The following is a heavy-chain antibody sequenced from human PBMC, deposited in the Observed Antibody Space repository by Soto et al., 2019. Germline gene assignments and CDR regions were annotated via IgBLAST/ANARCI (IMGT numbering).Heavy chain of an antibody. CDR3: ARESEDLTSNFDY. J-gene: IGHJ4*02. CDR2: IDGSGGIT. V-gene: IGHV3-23*01. Sequence: GGSLRLSCAASGFTFGTTDMSWVRQAPGEGLEWVSTIDGSGGITYYADSVKGRFTISRDNSRNTVYLQMNSLRGDDTALYYCARESEDLTSNFDYWGQGTLVTVSS. CDR1: GFTFGTTD.